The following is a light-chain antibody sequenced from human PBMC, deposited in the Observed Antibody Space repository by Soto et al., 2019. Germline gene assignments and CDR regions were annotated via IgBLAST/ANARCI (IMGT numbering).Light chain of an antibody. V-gene: IGLV2-23*01. CDR1: NSDVGSHNF. CDR2: EAS. Sequence: QSALTQPASVSGSPGQSITISCTGTNSDVGSHNFVSWYQQYPGKAPKLLIYEASKRPSGLSNRFSGSKSGNTASLTISGLQAEDEADYYCCSLTNGATWVFGGGTKIPVX. J-gene: IGLJ3*02. CDR3: CSLTNGATWV.